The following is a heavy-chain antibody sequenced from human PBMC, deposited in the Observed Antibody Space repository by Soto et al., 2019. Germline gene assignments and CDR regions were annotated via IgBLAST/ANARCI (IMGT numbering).Heavy chain of an antibody. CDR3: ARDILSSWSGWFDP. CDR1: GYTFTSYA. J-gene: IGHJ5*02. Sequence: ASVKVSCKASGYTFTSYAMHWVRQAPGQRLEWMGWINAGNGNTKYSQKFQGRVTITRDTSASTAYMELSSLRSEDTAVYYCARDILSSWSGWFDPWGQGTLVTVSS. V-gene: IGHV1-3*01. CDR2: INAGNGNT.